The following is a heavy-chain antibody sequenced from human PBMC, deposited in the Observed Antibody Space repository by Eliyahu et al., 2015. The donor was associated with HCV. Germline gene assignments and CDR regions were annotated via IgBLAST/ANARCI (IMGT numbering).Heavy chain of an antibody. Sequence: EVQLLESGGGLVQPGGSLRLSCAASGFTFSSYAMXWVRQAPGKGLEWVSAISGSGGSTYYADSVKGRFTISRDNSKNTLYLQMNSLRAEDTAVYYCAPILVVTATSLDYWGQGTLVTVSS. D-gene: IGHD2-21*02. J-gene: IGHJ4*02. V-gene: IGHV3-23*01. CDR1: GFTFSSYA. CDR3: APILVVTATSLDY. CDR2: ISGSGGST.